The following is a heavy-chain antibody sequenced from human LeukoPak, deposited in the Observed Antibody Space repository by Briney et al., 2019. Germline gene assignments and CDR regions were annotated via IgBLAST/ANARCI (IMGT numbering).Heavy chain of an antibody. CDR1: GGTFSSYA. Sequence: ASVKVSCKASGGTFSSYAISWVRQAPGQGLEWMGGIIPIFGTANYAQKFQGRVTITTDESTSTAYMELSSLRSEDTAVYYCARVLGDTPVYLQHWGQGTLVTVSS. CDR2: IIPIFGTA. D-gene: IGHD3-10*01. V-gene: IGHV1-69*05. J-gene: IGHJ1*01. CDR3: ARVLGDTPVYLQH.